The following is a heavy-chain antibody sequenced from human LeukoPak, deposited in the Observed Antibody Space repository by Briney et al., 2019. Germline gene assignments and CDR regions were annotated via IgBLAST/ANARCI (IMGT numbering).Heavy chain of an antibody. CDR2: IDPDSGGT. CDR3: ARAGDGYTY. V-gene: IGHV1-2*02. J-gene: IGHJ4*02. Sequence: ASVKVSCKASGYTFTGYYMHWVRQAPGQGLEWMGWIDPDSGGTHYAQKFQGRVTMTRDTSISTAHMELSRLRSDDTAVFYCARAGDGYTYWGQGTLVTVSS. CDR1: GYTFTGYY. D-gene: IGHD5-24*01.